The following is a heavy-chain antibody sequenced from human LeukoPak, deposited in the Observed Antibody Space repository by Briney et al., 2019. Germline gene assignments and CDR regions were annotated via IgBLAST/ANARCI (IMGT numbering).Heavy chain of an antibody. D-gene: IGHD2-2*02. J-gene: IGHJ4*02. CDR1: GFTFSSYG. CDR2: IRYDGSNK. CDR3: ARARYCSSTNCYKDY. V-gene: IGHV3-30*02. Sequence: SGGSLRLSCAASGFTFSSYGMHWVRQAPGKGLEWVAFIRYDGSNKYYADSVKGRFTISRDNSKNSLYLQMSSLRAEDTAVYYCARARYCSSTNCYKDYWGQGTLVTVSS.